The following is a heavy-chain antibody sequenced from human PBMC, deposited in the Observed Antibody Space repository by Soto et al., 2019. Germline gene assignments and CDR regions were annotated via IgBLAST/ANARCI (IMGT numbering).Heavy chain of an antibody. CDR1: GHTYISYG. CDR3: AYYSSGDYDNWFDP. V-gene: IGHV1-18*01. J-gene: IGHJ5*02. D-gene: IGHD4-17*01. CDR2: ISAHNGNT. Sequence: HVELVQSGAEVKKPGASVRVSCKASGHTYISYGISWVRQAPGQGLEWMGWISAHNGNTKSAQKFQGRVTMTRDTSTSTAYMELRSLRSDDTAVYYCAYYSSGDYDNWFDPWGQGTLVTVSS.